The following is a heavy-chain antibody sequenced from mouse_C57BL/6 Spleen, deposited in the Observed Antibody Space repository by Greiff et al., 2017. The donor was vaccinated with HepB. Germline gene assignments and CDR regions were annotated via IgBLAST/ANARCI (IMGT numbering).Heavy chain of an antibody. CDR3: ARGLLRSYYAMDY. V-gene: IGHV1-72*01. CDR1: DYTFTSYW. J-gene: IGHJ4*01. CDR2: IDPNSGGT. D-gene: IGHD1-1*01. Sequence: VKLQQPGAELVKPGASVKLSCKASDYTFTSYWMHWVKQRPGRGLEWIGRIDPNSGGTKYNEKFKSKATLTVDKHSSTAYMQLSSLTSEDSAVYYCARGLLRSYYAMDYWGQGTSVTVSS.